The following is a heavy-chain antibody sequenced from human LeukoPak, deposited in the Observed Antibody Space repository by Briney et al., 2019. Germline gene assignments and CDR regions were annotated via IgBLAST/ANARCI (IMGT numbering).Heavy chain of an antibody. CDR2: ISGSGGAT. CDR3: ARGVVVATYFFDY. D-gene: IGHD2-15*01. V-gene: IGHV3-23*01. J-gene: IGHJ4*02. Sequence: GGTLRLSCAASGFTFNTYGMSWVRQAPGKGLEWVSGISGSGGATYYADSVKGRFTISRDNSKNTLFLQMNSLRAEDTAVYYCARGVVVATYFFDYWGQGALVTVSS. CDR1: GFTFNTYG.